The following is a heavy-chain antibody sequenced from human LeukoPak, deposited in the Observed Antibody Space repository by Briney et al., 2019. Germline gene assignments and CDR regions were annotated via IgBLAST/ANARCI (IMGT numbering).Heavy chain of an antibody. CDR1: GFTFSSYT. Sequence: WGSLRLSCAASGFTFSSYTINWVRQAPGKGLEWVSSISSSSSYIYYAESVKGRFTMSRDNAKNSLYLQMNSLRAEDTAVYYCARATTYDILTGYFDYWGQGTLVTVSS. D-gene: IGHD3-9*01. CDR3: ARATTYDILTGYFDY. J-gene: IGHJ4*02. V-gene: IGHV3-21*01. CDR2: ISSSSSYI.